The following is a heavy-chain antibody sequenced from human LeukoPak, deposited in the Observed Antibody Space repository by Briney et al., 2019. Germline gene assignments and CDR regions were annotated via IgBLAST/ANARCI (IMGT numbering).Heavy chain of an antibody. CDR1: ELTVSNTY. V-gene: IGHV3-7*03. CDR2: IKQDGSEK. CDR3: AKDRGSSWYYFDY. Sequence: GGSLRLSCAASELTVSNTYVSWVRQAPGKGLEWVANIKQDGSEKYYVDSVKGRFTISRDNAKNSLYLQMNSLRAEDTALYYCAKDRGSSWYYFDYWGQGTLVTVSS. D-gene: IGHD6-13*01. J-gene: IGHJ4*02.